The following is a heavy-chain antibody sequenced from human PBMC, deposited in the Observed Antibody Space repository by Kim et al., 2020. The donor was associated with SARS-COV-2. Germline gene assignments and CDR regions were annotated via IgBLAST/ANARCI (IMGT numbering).Heavy chain of an antibody. CDR1: GFTFSSYA. V-gene: IGHV3-23*01. D-gene: IGHD2-2*02. CDR3: AKGYPQGGYFQH. Sequence: GGSLRLSCAASGFTFSSYAMSWVRQAPGKGLEWVSTISGSGDTTYYADSVKGRFTISRDNSKNTLYLQMNSLSAEDTAVYYCAKGYPQGGYFQHWGRGTLVTVSS. J-gene: IGHJ1*01. CDR2: ISGSGDTT.